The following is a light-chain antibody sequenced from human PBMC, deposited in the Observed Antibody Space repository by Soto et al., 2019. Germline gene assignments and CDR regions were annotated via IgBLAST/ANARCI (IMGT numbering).Light chain of an antibody. Sequence: QPVLTQSPSASASLGASVKLTCTLSSGHSSYAIAWHQQQPEKRPRYLMKLNSDGSHDKGDGIPDRFSGSSSGAERYLTIASLQSEDEADYYCQTWGTGIVVFGGGTKVTVL. CDR2: LNSDGSH. J-gene: IGLJ2*01. CDR3: QTWGTGIVV. V-gene: IGLV4-69*01. CDR1: SGHSSYA.